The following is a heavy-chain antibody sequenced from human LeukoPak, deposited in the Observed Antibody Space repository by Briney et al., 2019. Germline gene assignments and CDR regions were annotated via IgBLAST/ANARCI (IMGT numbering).Heavy chain of an antibody. CDR3: ARDPGFSCFDY. CDR2: INRDGSVK. CDR1: GFTFSDYW. Sequence: GGSLRLSCAVSGFTFSDYWVTWVRQTPGKGLEFVANINRDGSVKNYVDSVKGRFTISRDNAKNSLYLQMTSLRVDDTAIYYCARDPGFSCFDYWGQGTLVTVSS. D-gene: IGHD1-14*01. J-gene: IGHJ4*03. V-gene: IGHV3-7*01.